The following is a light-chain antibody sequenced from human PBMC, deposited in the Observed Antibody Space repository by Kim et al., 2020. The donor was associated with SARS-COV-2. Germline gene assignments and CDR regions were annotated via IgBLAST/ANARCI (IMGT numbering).Light chain of an antibody. CDR2: GNT. CDR1: SSNIGAGHD. J-gene: IGLJ2*01. CDR3: QSYDTSLRGSV. V-gene: IGLV1-40*01. Sequence: QRVTIFCTGSSSNIGAGHDVHWYQQVPGTVPRLLIYGNTKRPSGIPDRFSASKSGSSASLAITGLHAEDEAEYFCQSYDTSLRGSVFGGGTQLTVL.